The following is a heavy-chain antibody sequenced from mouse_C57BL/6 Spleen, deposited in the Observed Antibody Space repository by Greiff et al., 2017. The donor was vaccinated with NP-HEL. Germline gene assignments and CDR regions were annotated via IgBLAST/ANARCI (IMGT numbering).Heavy chain of an antibody. V-gene: IGHV3-6*01. J-gene: IGHJ3*01. CDR3: ATYYGNYAWFAD. D-gene: IGHD2-10*01. Sequence: DVKLVESGPGLVKPSQSLSLTCSVTGYSITSGYYWNWIRQFPGNKLEWMGYISYDGSNNYNPSLKNRISITRDTSKNQFFLKLNSVTTEDTATYYCATYYGNYAWFADWGQGTLVTVSA. CDR2: ISYDGSN. CDR1: GYSITSGYY.